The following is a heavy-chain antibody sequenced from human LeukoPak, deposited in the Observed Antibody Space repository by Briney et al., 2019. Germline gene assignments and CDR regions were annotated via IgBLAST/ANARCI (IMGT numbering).Heavy chain of an antibody. J-gene: IGHJ4*02. CDR2: INWNGDST. D-gene: IGHD3-3*01. CDR1: GFIFDNYG. V-gene: IGHV3-20*04. Sequence: PGGSLRLSCVASGFIFDNYGLSWVRQVPGRGLEWVSGINWNGDSTGYVDSVKGGFTISRDNAKNSLYLQMNSLRAEDTAFYYCAGDGLPYYNFWSGYPYWGQGILLTVSS. CDR3: AGDGLPYYNFWSGYPY.